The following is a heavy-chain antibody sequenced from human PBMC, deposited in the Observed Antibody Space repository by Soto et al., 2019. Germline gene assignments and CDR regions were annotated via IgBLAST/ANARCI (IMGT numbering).Heavy chain of an antibody. Sequence: GASVKVSCKASGYTFTSYYMHWVRQAPGQGLEWMGIINPSGGSTSYAQKFQGRVTMTRDTSTSTVYMELSSLRSEDTAVYYCARGEDIVVVVAAEFDYWGQGTLVTVSS. CDR3: ARGEDIVVVVAAEFDY. CDR2: INPSGGST. CDR1: GYTFTSYY. J-gene: IGHJ4*02. D-gene: IGHD2-15*01. V-gene: IGHV1-46*01.